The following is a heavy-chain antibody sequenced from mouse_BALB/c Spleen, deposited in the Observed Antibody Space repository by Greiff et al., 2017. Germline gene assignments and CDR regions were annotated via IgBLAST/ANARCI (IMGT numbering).Heavy chain of an antibody. CDR1: GFTFSSYA. V-gene: IGHV5-9-4*01. D-gene: IGHD1-1*01. CDR3: ARDIPYYYDRVPHWYFDV. Sequence: EVHLVESGGGLVKPGGSLKLSCAASGFTFSSYAMSWVRQSPEKRLEWVAEISSGGSYTYYPDTVTGRFTISRDNAKNTLYLEMSSLRSEDTAMYYCARDIPYYYDRVPHWYFDVWGAGTTVTVSS. CDR2: ISSGGSYT. J-gene: IGHJ1*01.